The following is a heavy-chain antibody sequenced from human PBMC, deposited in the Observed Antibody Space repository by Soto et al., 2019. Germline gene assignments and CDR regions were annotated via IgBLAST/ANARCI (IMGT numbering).Heavy chain of an antibody. J-gene: IGHJ4*02. CDR3: ASGGGYCSGGSCD. Sequence: QVQLVQSGAEVKKPGSSVKVSCKASGGTFSSYTISWVRQAPGQGLEWMGRIIPILGIANYAQKFQGRVTSTADKSTSTAYMELSSLRSEDTAVYYCASGGGYCSGGSCDWGQGTLVTVSS. D-gene: IGHD2-15*01. CDR2: IIPILGIA. CDR1: GGTFSSYT. V-gene: IGHV1-69*02.